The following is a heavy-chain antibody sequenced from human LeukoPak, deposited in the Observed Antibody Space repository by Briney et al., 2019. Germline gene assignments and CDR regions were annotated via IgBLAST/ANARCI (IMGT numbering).Heavy chain of an antibody. J-gene: IGHJ4*02. Sequence: ASVKVSCKASGYTFTGYYMHWVRQAPGQGLEWMGWINPNSGGTKFAQKFQGRVTLTRDTSISAAYMELSSLKSDDTAVYYCATLYGDYVRSDYWGQGTLVTVPS. CDR2: INPNSGGT. V-gene: IGHV1-2*02. D-gene: IGHD4-17*01. CDR3: ATLYGDYVRSDY. CDR1: GYTFTGYY.